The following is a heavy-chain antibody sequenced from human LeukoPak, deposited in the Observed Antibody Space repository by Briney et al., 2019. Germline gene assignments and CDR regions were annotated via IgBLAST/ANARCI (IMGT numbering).Heavy chain of an antibody. V-gene: IGHV1-3*01. D-gene: IGHD1-26*01. CDR1: GYTFTSYG. J-gene: IGHJ4*02. Sequence: GASVNVSCKASGYTFTSYGISWVRQAPGQGLEWMGWINAGNGNTKYSQKFQGRVTITRDTSASTAYMELSSLRSEDTAVYYCARSRGSYPLDYWGQGTLVTVSS. CDR2: INAGNGNT. CDR3: ARSRGSYPLDY.